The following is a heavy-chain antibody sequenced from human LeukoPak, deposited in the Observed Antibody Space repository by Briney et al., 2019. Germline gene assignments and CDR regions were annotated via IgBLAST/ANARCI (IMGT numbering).Heavy chain of an antibody. Sequence: SETLSLTCAVYGGSFSGYYWSWIRQPPGKGLEWIGEINHSGSTHYYPSLKSRVTISVDTSKNEFSLRLSSVTAADTAVYYCAASSWSRFDYWGQGTLVTVSS. D-gene: IGHD2-15*01. J-gene: IGHJ4*02. CDR3: AASSWSRFDY. V-gene: IGHV4-34*01. CDR1: GGSFSGYY. CDR2: INHSGST.